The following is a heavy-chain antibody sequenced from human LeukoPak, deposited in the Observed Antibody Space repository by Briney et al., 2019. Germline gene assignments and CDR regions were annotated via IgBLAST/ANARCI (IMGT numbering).Heavy chain of an antibody. V-gene: IGHV3-23*01. CDR3: AKDPGLEYGGYSYAMWNWFDP. CDR2: ISGSGGST. CDR1: GFTFSSYA. Sequence: GGSLRLSCAASGFTFSSYAMSWVRQAPGKGLEWVSAISGSGGSTYYADSVKGRFTISRDNSKNTLYLQMNSLRAEDTAVYYCAKDPGLEYGGYSYAMWNWFDPWGQGTLVTVSS. D-gene: IGHD5-18*01. J-gene: IGHJ5*02.